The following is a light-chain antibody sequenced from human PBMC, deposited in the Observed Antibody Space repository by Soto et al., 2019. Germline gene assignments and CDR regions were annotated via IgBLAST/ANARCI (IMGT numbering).Light chain of an antibody. J-gene: IGKJ1*01. Sequence: EIVMTQSPATLSVSPVERATLSCRARQSVSSSYLAWYQQKPGQAPRLLIYGASSRATGIPDRFSGSGSGTDFTLTISRLEPEDFAVYYCQQYGSSPRTFGQGTKVDIK. CDR1: QSVSSSY. CDR3: QQYGSSPRT. V-gene: IGKV3-20*01. CDR2: GAS.